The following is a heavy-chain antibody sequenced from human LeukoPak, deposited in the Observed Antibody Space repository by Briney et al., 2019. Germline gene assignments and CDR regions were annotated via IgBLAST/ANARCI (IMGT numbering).Heavy chain of an antibody. Sequence: ASVKVSCKASGYTFTSYYMHWVRQAPGRGLEWMGIINPSGGSTSYAQKFQGRVTMTRDTSTSTVYMELSSLRSEDTAVYYCARDQGGKSYCSGGSCYSGGNWFDPWGQGTLVTVSS. CDR1: GYTFTSYY. V-gene: IGHV1-46*01. CDR2: INPSGGST. J-gene: IGHJ5*02. D-gene: IGHD2-15*01. CDR3: ARDQGGKSYCSGGSCYSGGNWFDP.